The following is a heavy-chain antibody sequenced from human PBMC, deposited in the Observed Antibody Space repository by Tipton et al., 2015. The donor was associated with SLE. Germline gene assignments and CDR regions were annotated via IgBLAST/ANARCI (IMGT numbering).Heavy chain of an antibody. CDR2: IWYDGSNK. V-gene: IGHV3-33*01. D-gene: IGHD1-26*01. CDR1: GFTFSNYG. J-gene: IGHJ4*02. Sequence: SLRLSCAASGFTFSNYGMHWVRQAPGKGLEWVAVIWYDGSNKYYADSVKGRFTISRDNSKNTLYLQMNSLRAEDTAVYYCATGLLYSGSFFDYWGQGTLVTVSS. CDR3: ATGLLYSGSFFDY.